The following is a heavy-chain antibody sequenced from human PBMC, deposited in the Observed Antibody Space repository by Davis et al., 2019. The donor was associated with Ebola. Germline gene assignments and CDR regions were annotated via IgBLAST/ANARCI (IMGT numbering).Heavy chain of an antibody. CDR2: ISSSSSYI. Sequence: PGGSLRLSCVASGFTFSSYWMHWVRQAPGKGLEWVSSISSSSSYIYYADSVKGRFTISRDNAKNSLYLQMNSLRAEDTAVYYCARDGDLVVVVAATKGVGAFDIWGQGTMVTVSS. J-gene: IGHJ3*02. CDR1: GFTFSSYW. D-gene: IGHD2-15*01. CDR3: ARDGDLVVVVAATKGVGAFDI. V-gene: IGHV3-21*04.